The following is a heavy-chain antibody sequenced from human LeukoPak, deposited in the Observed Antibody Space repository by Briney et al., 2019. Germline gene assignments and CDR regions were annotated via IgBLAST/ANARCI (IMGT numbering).Heavy chain of an antibody. J-gene: IGHJ5*02. D-gene: IGHD3-10*01. CDR2: INHSGST. CDR1: GGSFSGYY. Sequence: PSETLSLTCAVYGGSFSGYYWSWIRQPPGKGLEWIGEINHSGSTNYDPSLKSRVTISVDTSKNQFSLKLSSVTAADTAVYYCARGGMVRGVIINPWGQGTLVTVSS. CDR3: ARGGMVRGVIINP. V-gene: IGHV4-34*01.